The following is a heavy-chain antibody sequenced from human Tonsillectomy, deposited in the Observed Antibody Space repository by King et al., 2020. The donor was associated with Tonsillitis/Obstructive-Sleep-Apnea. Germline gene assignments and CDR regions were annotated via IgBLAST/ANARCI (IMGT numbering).Heavy chain of an antibody. J-gene: IGHJ6*03. V-gene: IGHV1-18*01. D-gene: IGHD3-3*01. CDR1: GDTFANHG. CDR3: ARFLGTLIYYYCMDV. CDR2: INSYNGNI. Sequence: VQLVESGAEVKKPGASVKVSCNISGDTFANHGIAWVRQAPGQGPEWMGCINSYNGNINYAQKFQGRVTMTSDISTNTAYMELRSLRSDDTAVYYCARFLGTLIYYYCMDVWGKGTMVTVSS.